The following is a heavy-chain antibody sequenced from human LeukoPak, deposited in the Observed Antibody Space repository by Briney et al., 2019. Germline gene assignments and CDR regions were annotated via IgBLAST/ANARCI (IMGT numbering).Heavy chain of an antibody. D-gene: IGHD4-23*01. CDR2: IYSGGST. V-gene: IGHV3-53*04. J-gene: IGHJ1*01. Sequence: GGSLRLSCAASGFTVSSNYMSWVRQAPGKGLEWVSVIYSGGSTYYADSVKGRFTISRHNSKNTLYLQMNSLRAEDTAVYCCATADYGGNSQYFQHWGQGTLVTVSS. CDR3: ATADYGGNSQYFQH. CDR1: GFTVSSNY.